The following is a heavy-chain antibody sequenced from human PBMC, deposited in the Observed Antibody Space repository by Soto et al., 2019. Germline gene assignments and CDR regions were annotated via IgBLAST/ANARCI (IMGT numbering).Heavy chain of an antibody. Sequence: QIRLVQAGAEVQKPGSSGRVSCKASGDTFGRFTINWVRQAPGQGLEWMGGIKPISDITNYAQRFQGRVTFTADASTSTVYLELSSLRSEDTAMYYCARDPSTINKLIGVWFDPWGQGTLVTVSS. V-gene: IGHV1-69*01. CDR2: IKPISDIT. CDR1: GDTFGRFT. D-gene: IGHD4-4*01. J-gene: IGHJ5*02. CDR3: ARDPSTINKLIGVWFDP.